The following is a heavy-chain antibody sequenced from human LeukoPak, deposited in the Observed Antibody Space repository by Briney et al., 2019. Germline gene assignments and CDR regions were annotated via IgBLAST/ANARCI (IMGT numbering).Heavy chain of an antibody. CDR2: VSGTGGRT. CDR3: VKASSSSPQYNWFDA. V-gene: IGHV3-23*01. J-gene: IGHJ5*02. Sequence: PGGSLRLSCAASRFTFSTYAMGWVRQAPGKGLEWVSVVSGTGGRTYYADSVKGRFTISRDNSKNTLYLQMNSLRAEDTALYYCVKASSSSPQYNWFDAWGQGTLVTVSS. CDR1: RFTFSTYA. D-gene: IGHD6-6*01.